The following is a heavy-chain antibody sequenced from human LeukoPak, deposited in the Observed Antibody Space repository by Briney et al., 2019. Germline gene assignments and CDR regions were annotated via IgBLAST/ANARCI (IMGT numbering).Heavy chain of an antibody. CDR1: GGSISSYY. V-gene: IGHV4-59*01. Sequence: SETLFLTRTVSGGSISSYYWSWIRQPPGKGLEWIGYIYYSGSTNYNPSLKSRVTISVDTSKNQFSLKLSSVTAADTAVYYCARAPPDDSSGYWWGDYYFDYWGQGTLVTVSS. J-gene: IGHJ4*02. CDR3: ARAPPDDSSGYWWGDYYFDY. D-gene: IGHD3-22*01. CDR2: IYYSGST.